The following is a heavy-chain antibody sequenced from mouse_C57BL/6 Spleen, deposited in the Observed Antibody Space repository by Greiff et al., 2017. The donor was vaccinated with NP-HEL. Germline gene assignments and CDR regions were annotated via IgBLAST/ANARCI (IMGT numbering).Heavy chain of an antibody. CDR2: ISDGGSYT. CDR3: AREVTKSIYWYFDV. Sequence: EVKVVESGGGLVKPGGSLKLSCAASGFTFSSYAMSWVRQTPEKRLEWVATISDGGSYTYYPDNVKGRFTISRDNAKNNLYLQMSPLKSEDTAMYYCAREVTKSIYWYFDVWGTGTTVTVST. CDR1: GFTFSSYA. D-gene: IGHD1-3*01. J-gene: IGHJ1*03. V-gene: IGHV5-4*01.